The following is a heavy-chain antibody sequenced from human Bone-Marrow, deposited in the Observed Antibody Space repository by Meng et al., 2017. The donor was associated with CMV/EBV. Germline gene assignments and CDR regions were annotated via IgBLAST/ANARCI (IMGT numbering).Heavy chain of an antibody. J-gene: IGHJ4*02. D-gene: IGHD6-6*01. V-gene: IGHV4-39*07. CDR1: GGSISSSSYY. CDR3: ARISSSSRPNFEY. Sequence: SETLCLTCTVSGGSISSSSYYWGWIRQPPGKGLEWIGSIYYSGSTYYNPSLRSRVTMSLDASKNQFSLELSSVTGADTALYYCARISSSSRPNFEYWGQGTLVTVSS. CDR2: IYYSGST.